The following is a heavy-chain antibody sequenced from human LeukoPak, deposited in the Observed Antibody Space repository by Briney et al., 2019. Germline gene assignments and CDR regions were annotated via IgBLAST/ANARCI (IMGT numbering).Heavy chain of an antibody. CDR1: GGSLSSHY. J-gene: IGHJ6*03. Sequence: PSETLSLTCTVSGGSLSSHYWSWIRQPPGKGLEWIGYIHDSGRTNYKSSLKSRVTISVDRSNNQFSLNLSSVTAADTAVYYCARGYGNYGTYYYYYYMDVWGKGTTVTVSS. V-gene: IGHV4-59*11. D-gene: IGHD4-11*01. CDR2: IHDSGRT. CDR3: ARGYGNYGTYYYYYYMDV.